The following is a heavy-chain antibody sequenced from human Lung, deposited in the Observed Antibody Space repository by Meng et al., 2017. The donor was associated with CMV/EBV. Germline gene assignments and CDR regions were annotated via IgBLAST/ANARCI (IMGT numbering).Heavy chain of an antibody. V-gene: IGHV4-30-4*01. Sequence: QVRLQESRPGLVKPSQTLSLTCTVSCGSISSGDYYSSWIRQPPGKGLEWIGYIYYTGSTYYNPSLKSRVIISVDTSKNHFSLKLNSVTAADTAVYYCARVGGCSGGGCYHRLFDYWGQGTLVTVSS. CDR2: IYYTGST. CDR1: CGSISSGDYY. J-gene: IGHJ4*02. D-gene: IGHD2-15*01. CDR3: ARVGGCSGGGCYHRLFDY.